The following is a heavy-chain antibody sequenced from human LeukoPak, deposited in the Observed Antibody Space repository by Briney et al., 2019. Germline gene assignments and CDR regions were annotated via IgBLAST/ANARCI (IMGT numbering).Heavy chain of an antibody. CDR3: AREQWLADYYYGMDV. CDR1: GYTFTSSD. V-gene: IGHV1-18*01. Sequence: GASVKVSCKASGYTFTSSDINWVRQAAGQGLEWMGWISAYNGNTNYAQKLQGRVTMTTDTSTSTAYMELRSLRSDDTAVYYCAREQWLADYYYGMDVWGQGTTVTVSS. CDR2: ISAYNGNT. D-gene: IGHD6-19*01. J-gene: IGHJ6*02.